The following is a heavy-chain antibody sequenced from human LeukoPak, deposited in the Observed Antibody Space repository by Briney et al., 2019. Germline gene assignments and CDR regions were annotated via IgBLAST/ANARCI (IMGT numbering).Heavy chain of an antibody. CDR3: TSGIGTYDY. D-gene: IGHD1-14*01. Sequence: GGSLRLSCAASGFTFSSYWMAWVRQTPGKGLEWMANIKHDASEKYYVDSVKGRFTISRDNAQNSFYLQMNSLRAEDTAVYYCTSGIGTYDYWGLGAQVTVSS. J-gene: IGHJ4*02. CDR1: GFTFSSYW. CDR2: IKHDASEK. V-gene: IGHV3-7*01.